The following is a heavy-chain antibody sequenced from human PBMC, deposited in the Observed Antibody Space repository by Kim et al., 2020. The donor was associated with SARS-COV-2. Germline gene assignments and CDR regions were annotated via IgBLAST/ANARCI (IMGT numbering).Heavy chain of an antibody. V-gene: IGHV3-15*01. CDR1: GFTFSNAW. CDR3: TTDPRGGIGNYYYYYGMDV. Sequence: GGSLRLSFAASGFTFSNAWMSWVRQAPGKGLEWVGRIKSKTDGGTTDYAAPVKGRFTISRDDSKNTLYLQMNSLKTEDTAVYYCTTDPRGGIGNYYYYYGMDVWGQGTTVTVSS. D-gene: IGHD3-16*01. J-gene: IGHJ6*02. CDR2: IKSKTDGGTT.